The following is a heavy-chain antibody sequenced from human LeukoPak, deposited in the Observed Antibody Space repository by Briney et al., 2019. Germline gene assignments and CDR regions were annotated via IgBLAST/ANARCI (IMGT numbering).Heavy chain of an antibody. CDR1: GGSFSGYY. D-gene: IGHD1-26*01. V-gene: IGHV4-34*01. CDR3: ARGVGGGSYWSTFNI. J-gene: IGHJ3*02. Sequence: PSETLSLTCAVYGGSFSGYYWSWIRQPPGKGLEWIGEINHSGSTNYNPSLKSRVTISVDTSKNQFSLNLSSVTVADTAIYYCARGVGGGSYWSTFNIWGQGTMVTVFS. CDR2: INHSGST.